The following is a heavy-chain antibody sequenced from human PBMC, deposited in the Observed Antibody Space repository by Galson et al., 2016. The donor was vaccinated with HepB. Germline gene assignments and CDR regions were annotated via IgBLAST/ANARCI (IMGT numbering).Heavy chain of an antibody. CDR1: TFTFRSYA. V-gene: IGHV3-23*01. Sequence: SLRLSCAASTFTFRSYAMNWVRRAPGKGLEWVSGITGSGGNTYYADSVTGRFTISRGNSKNTLSLQMNSLRAEDTDLYYCAKGGQWFDPMRSAFDIWGQGTMVTVSS. J-gene: IGHJ3*02. CDR3: AKGGQWFDPMRSAFDI. CDR2: ITGSGGNT. D-gene: IGHD3-10*01.